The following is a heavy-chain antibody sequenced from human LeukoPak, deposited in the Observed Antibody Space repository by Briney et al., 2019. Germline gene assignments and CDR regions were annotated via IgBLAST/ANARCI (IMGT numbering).Heavy chain of an antibody. CDR3: AKEPDWNDSGYFDY. V-gene: IGHV3-23*01. CDR1: GFTFSSYG. D-gene: IGHD1-1*01. Sequence: GGSLRLSCAASGFTFSSYGMSWVRQAPGKGLEWVSANSGSGGSTYYADSVKGRFTISRDNSKNTLYLQMNSLRAEDTAVYYCAKEPDWNDSGYFDYWGQGTLVTVSS. J-gene: IGHJ4*02. CDR2: NSGSGGST.